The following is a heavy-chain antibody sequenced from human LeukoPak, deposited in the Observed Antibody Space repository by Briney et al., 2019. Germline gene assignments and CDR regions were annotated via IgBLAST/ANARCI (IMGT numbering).Heavy chain of an antibody. CDR2: ISSSGSTI. Sequence: GGSLRLSCAASGFTVSSNYMSWVRQAPGKGLEWVSYISSSGSTIYYADSVKGRFTISRDNAKNSLYLQMNSLRAEDTAVYYCARTRSYSTNGGLDYYYYGMDVWGQGTTVTVSS. V-gene: IGHV3-11*01. D-gene: IGHD2-8*01. J-gene: IGHJ6*02. CDR1: GFTVSSNY. CDR3: ARTRSYSTNGGLDYYYYGMDV.